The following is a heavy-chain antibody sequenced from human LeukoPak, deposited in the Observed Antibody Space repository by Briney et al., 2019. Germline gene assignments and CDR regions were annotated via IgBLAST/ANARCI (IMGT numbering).Heavy chain of an antibody. V-gene: IGHV4-38-2*02. CDR1: GYSISSDYY. CDR2: VSHSGST. Sequence: ASETLSLTCTVSGYSISSDYYWGWIRQPPGQGLAWIASVSHSGSTYYNPSLKSRVTISVDTSKNQFSLRLSSVTAADTAVYYCARWGTYASTSNWFDPWGQGTLVTVSS. D-gene: IGHD2-2*01. J-gene: IGHJ5*02. CDR3: ARWGTYASTSNWFDP.